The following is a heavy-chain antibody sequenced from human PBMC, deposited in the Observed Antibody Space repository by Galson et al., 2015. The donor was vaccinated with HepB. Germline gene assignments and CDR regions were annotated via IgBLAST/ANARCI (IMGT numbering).Heavy chain of an antibody. V-gene: IGHV3-23*01. Sequence: SLRLSCAASGFTFNNHAMNWVRQAPGKGLEWVSAISGSGSAKYHADSVKGRFTISRDNSKNTLYLQMNSLRAEGTAIYYCAKDSPNIAVTGTSCLDYWGQGTLVTVS. D-gene: IGHD6-19*01. CDR2: ISGSGSAK. J-gene: IGHJ4*02. CDR1: GFTFNNHA. CDR3: AKDSPNIAVTGTSCLDY.